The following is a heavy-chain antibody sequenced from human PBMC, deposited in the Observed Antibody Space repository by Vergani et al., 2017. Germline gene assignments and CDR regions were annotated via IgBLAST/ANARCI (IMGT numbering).Heavy chain of an antibody. V-gene: IGHV4-59*01. J-gene: IGHJ6*02. CDR3: ARGSSSSWYLRCYYYGMDV. CDR2: IYYSGST. CDR1: GGSISSYY. D-gene: IGHD6-13*01. Sequence: QVQLQESGPGLVKPSETLSLTCTVSGGSISSYYWSWIRQPPGKGLEWIGYIYYSGSTNYNPSLKSRVTISVDTSKNQFSLKLSSVTAADTAVYYCARGSSSSWYLRCYYYGMDVWGQGTTVTVSS.